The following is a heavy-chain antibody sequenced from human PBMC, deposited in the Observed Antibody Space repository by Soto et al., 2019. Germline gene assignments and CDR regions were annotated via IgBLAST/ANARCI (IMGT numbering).Heavy chain of an antibody. J-gene: IGHJ4*02. Sequence: ASVKVSCKASGYRFTGYYMHWVRQAPGQGLEWMGWINPNTGDTNYAQKFQARVTVTRDTSISTAYMELSRLSSDDTAVYYCARGSGESWFQFDYWGQGTLVTVSS. CDR3: ARGSGESWFQFDY. D-gene: IGHD6-19*01. CDR2: INPNTGDT. CDR1: GYRFTGYY. V-gene: IGHV1-2*02.